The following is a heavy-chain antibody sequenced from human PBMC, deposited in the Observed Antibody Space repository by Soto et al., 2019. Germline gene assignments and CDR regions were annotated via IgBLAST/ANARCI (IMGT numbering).Heavy chain of an antibody. J-gene: IGHJ4*02. V-gene: IGHV3-23*01. CDR3: AKDAAEGRSQTRNPPHPPGDFDY. CDR2: ISGSGGST. D-gene: IGHD1-26*01. CDR1: GFTFSSYA. Sequence: EVQLLESGGGLVQPGGSLRLSCAASGFTFSSYAMSWVRQAPGKGLEWVSAISGSGGSTYYADSVKGRFTISRDNSKNTLYLQMHSLRAEDTAVYYCAKDAAEGRSQTRNPPHPPGDFDYWGQGTLVTVSS.